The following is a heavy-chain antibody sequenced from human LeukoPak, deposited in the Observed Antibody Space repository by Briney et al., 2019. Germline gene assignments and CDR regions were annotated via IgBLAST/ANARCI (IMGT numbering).Heavy chain of an antibody. CDR1: GFTFSSYA. CDR3: AKVGAAGTNDYYGMDV. CDR2: ISGSGGST. V-gene: IGHV3-23*01. Sequence: GSLRLSCAASGFTFSSYAMSWVRQAPGRGLEWVSAISGSGGSTYYADSVKGRFTISRDNSKNTLYLQMNSLRAEDTAVYYCAKVGAAGTNDYYGMDVWGQGTTVTVSS. J-gene: IGHJ6*02. D-gene: IGHD6-13*01.